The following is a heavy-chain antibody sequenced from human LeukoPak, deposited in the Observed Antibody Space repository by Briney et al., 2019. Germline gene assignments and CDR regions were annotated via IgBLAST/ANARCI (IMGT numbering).Heavy chain of an antibody. Sequence: GRSLRLSCAASGFTFDDYAMHWVRQAPGKGLEWVSGISWNSGSIGYADSVKGRFTISRDNAKNTLYLQMNSLRAEDTAVYYCATGGARGHTGYDSSHWGQGTLVTVSS. D-gene: IGHD5-12*01. CDR3: ATGGARGHTGYDSSH. CDR1: GFTFDDYA. CDR2: ISWNSGSI. J-gene: IGHJ4*02. V-gene: IGHV3-9*01.